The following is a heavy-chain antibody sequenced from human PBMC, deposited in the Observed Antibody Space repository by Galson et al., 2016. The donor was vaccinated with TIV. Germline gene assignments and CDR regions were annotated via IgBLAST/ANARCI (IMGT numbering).Heavy chain of an antibody. CDR3: AGGPFCYHSYMDV. CDR1: GVTFSSSA. J-gene: IGHJ6*03. Sequence: SVKVSCKASGVTFSSSAISWVRQAPGQGLEWMGGIIGIFATPNYAQKLQGRITITADESTSSTYMELSNLTSEDTAVYYCAGGPFCYHSYMDVWGKGTTVTVSS. CDR2: IIGIFATP. V-gene: IGHV1-69*13.